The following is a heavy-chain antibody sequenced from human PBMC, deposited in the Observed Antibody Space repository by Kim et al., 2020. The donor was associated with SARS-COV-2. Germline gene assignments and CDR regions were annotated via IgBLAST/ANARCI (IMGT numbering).Heavy chain of an antibody. J-gene: IGHJ3*01. CDR3: AHTELIGSCKGRNDCYGDAFDV. Sequence: SGPTLVNPTQTLTLTCTFSGFSLITGQVGVGVGWIRQPPGKALEWLAVIYWDDDKRYSPPLQSRLTITKDTSKNQVVLTLTNVDPVDTATYYCAHTELIGSCKGRNDCYGDAFDVWGQGTMVTVSS. CDR1: GFSLITGQVGVG. V-gene: IGHV2-5*02. D-gene: IGHD2-21*02. CDR2: IYWDDDK.